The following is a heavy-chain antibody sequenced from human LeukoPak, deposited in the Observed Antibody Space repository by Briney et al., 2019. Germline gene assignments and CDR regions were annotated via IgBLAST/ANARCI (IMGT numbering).Heavy chain of an antibody. CDR2: ISGGGGTI. J-gene: IGHJ4*02. CDR1: GITFSSHG. V-gene: IGHV3-23*01. CDR3: AKVSNF. Sequence: GGSLRLSCAASGITFSSHGISWVRQAPGKGLEWVSTISGGGGTIYYADSVRGRFTISRDNSKNTLYLQMNSLRAEDTAVYYCAKVSNFWGQGTLVTVSS.